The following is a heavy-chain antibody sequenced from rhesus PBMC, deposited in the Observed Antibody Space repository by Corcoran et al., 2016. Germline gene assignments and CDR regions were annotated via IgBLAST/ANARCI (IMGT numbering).Heavy chain of an antibody. D-gene: IGHD2-39*02. Sequence: QLQLQESGPGLVKPSETLSLTCPVSGGSISSSYWNWIRQAPGKGLEWIGAVYGNRASTNYNPSLKSRVTISKDTSKNQFSLRLTSVTAADTAVYYCARQGYTDHLGGLDSWGQGVVVTVSS. CDR2: VYGNRAST. V-gene: IGHV4-143*01. CDR1: GGSISSSY. J-gene: IGHJ6*01. CDR3: ARQGYTDHLGGLDS.